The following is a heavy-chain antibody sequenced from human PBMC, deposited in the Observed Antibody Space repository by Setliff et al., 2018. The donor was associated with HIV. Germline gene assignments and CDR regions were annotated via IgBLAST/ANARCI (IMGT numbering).Heavy chain of an antibody. CDR1: GYTFTSYG. J-gene: IGHJ6*02. CDR2: MSPNSGNT. Sequence: ASVKVSCKASGYTFTSYGINWVRQATGQGLEWMGWMSPNSGNTGYAQKFQGRVTMTRNTSISTAYMELSSLRSEDTAVYYCARFPVLGGMDVWGQGTTVTVSS. V-gene: IGHV1-8*02. D-gene: IGHD1-20*01. CDR3: ARFPVLGGMDV.